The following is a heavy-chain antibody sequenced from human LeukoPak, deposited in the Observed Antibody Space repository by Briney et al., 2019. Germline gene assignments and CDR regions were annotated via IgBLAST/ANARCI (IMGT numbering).Heavy chain of an antibody. D-gene: IGHD3-10*01. Sequence: GGSLRLSCAASGFIVSANYMSWVRQAPGKGLEWVSVFYSGGHSYHRDGTTYYADSVKGRFTISGDNAKNSLYLQMSSLRAEDTAVYYCARSSGRAFDIWGQGTMVTVSS. CDR3: ARSSGRAFDI. CDR2: FYSGGHSYHRDGTT. V-gene: IGHV3-53*01. CDR1: GFIVSANY. J-gene: IGHJ3*02.